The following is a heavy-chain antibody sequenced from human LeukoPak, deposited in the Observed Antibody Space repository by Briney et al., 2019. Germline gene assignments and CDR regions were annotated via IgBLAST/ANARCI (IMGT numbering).Heavy chain of an antibody. CDR3: AREVSPAVAPEGNYYYYMDV. CDR2: IYTSGST. J-gene: IGHJ6*03. Sequence: KSSETLSLTCTVSGGSISSGSYYWSWIRQPAGKGLEWIGRIYTSGSTNYNPSLKSRVTISVDTSKNQFSLKLSSVTAADTAVYYCAREVSPAVAPEGNYYYYMDVWGKGTTVTVSS. CDR1: GGSISSGSYY. D-gene: IGHD6-19*01. V-gene: IGHV4-61*02.